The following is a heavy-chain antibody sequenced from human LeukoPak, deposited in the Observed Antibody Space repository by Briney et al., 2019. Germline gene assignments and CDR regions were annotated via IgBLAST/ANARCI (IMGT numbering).Heavy chain of an antibody. V-gene: IGHV3-9*01. CDR1: GFMFDDFA. D-gene: IGHD1-26*01. J-gene: IGHJ4*02. Sequence: GGSLRLSCAASGFMFDDFAMHWVRQAPGKGLEWVSGISWNSGSIDHAVSVKGRFTISRDNAKNSLFLQMNSLRPEDTAFYYCAKGTGRYWTFFDTWGQGTLVTVSS. CDR2: ISWNSGSI. CDR3: AKGTGRYWTFFDT.